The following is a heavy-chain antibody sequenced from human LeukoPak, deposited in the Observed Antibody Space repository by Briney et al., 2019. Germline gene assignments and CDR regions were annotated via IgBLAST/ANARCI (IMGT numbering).Heavy chain of an antibody. D-gene: IGHD3-22*01. CDR1: GFTFSSYA. Sequence: GGSLRLSCAASGFTFSSYAMSWVRQAPGKGLEWVSAISGSGGSTYYADSVKGRFTISRDNSKNTLYLQMNSLRAEDTAVYYCAKDNQIVVATPGDYWGQGTLVTVSS. J-gene: IGHJ4*02. V-gene: IGHV3-23*01. CDR2: ISGSGGST. CDR3: AKDNQIVVATPGDY.